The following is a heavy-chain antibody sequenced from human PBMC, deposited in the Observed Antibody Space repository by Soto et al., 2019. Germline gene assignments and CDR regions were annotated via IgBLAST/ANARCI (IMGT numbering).Heavy chain of an antibody. CDR3: ARSKRAASFHDGMAV. CDR1: GGSFSGYY. Sequence: PSETLSLTCAVYGGSFSGYYWSWIRQPPGKGLEWIGEINHSGSTNYNPSLKSRVTISVDTSKNQFSLKLSSVTAADTAVYYCARSKRAASFHDGMAVWGQGTTVTVSS. CDR2: INHSGST. V-gene: IGHV4-34*01. J-gene: IGHJ6*02. D-gene: IGHD6-13*01.